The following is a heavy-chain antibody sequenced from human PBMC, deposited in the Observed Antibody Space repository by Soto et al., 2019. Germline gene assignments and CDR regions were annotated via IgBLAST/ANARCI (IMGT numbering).Heavy chain of an antibody. Sequence: ASVKVSCKASGYTFTSYYMHWVRQAPGQGLEWMGIINPSGGSTNYAQKFQGRVTITADKSTSTAYMELSSLRSEDTAVYYCARLPTYYYYGMDVWGQGTTVTVSS. V-gene: IGHV1-46*01. CDR3: ARLPTYYYYGMDV. CDR1: GYTFTSYY. CDR2: INPSGGST. J-gene: IGHJ6*02.